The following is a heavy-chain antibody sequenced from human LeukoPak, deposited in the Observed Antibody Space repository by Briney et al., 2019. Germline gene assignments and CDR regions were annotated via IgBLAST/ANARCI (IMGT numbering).Heavy chain of an antibody. J-gene: IGHJ4*02. CDR2: INPNSGGT. V-gene: IGHV1-2*02. CDR3: ALSITMVRGVLGY. Sequence: ASVKVPCKSSVYTFTVYYMHWVRQAPGQGLEWMGWINPNSGGTNYAQKFQGRVTMTRDTSISTAYMELSRLRSDDTAVYYCALSITMVRGVLGYWGQGTLVTVSS. D-gene: IGHD3-10*01. CDR1: VYTFTVYY.